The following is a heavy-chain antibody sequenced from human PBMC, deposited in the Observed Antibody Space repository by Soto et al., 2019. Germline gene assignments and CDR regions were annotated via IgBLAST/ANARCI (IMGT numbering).Heavy chain of an antibody. CDR3: AIAVASDWNYMSFAS. Sequence: ASVKVSCKASGYTFTYSGFIWVRQAPGQGLEWMGWISAHSGNTNYAQTLQGRVTMTTDTSTNTAYMELRSLTSDDTAVYYCAIAVASDWNYMSFASWGQGTLVTVSS. J-gene: IGHJ5*01. CDR2: ISAHSGNT. D-gene: IGHD1-7*01. CDR1: GYTFTYSG. V-gene: IGHV1-18*04.